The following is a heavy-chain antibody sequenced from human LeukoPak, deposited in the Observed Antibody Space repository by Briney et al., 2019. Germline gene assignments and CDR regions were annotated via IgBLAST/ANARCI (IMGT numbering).Heavy chain of an antibody. CDR1: GGSISSYY. CDR2: IYYSGST. J-gene: IGHJ4*02. V-gene: IGHV4-59*08. CDR3: ARSPSVTTLLYYFDY. D-gene: IGHD4-17*01. Sequence: SETLSLTCTVSGGSISSYYWSWIRQSPGKGLEWIGYIYYSGSTDYNPSLKSRVTISVDTSKNQFSLKLSSVTAADTAVYYCARSPSVTTLLYYFDYWGQGTLVTVSS.